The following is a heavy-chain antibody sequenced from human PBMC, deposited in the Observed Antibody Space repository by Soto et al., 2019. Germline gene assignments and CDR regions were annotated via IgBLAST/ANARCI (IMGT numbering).Heavy chain of an antibody. CDR1: GGSISSSSYY. CDR2: IYYSGST. V-gene: IGHV4-39*01. Sequence: QLQLQESGPGLVKPSETLSLTCTVSGGSISSSSYYWGWIRQPPGKGLEWIGSIYYSGSTYYNPSLKSRGTISVDTSKNQFSLKLSSVTAADTAVYYCARLDCSSTSCYGVYYYYYMDVWGKGTTVTVSS. CDR3: ARLDCSSTSCYGVYYYYYMDV. D-gene: IGHD2-2*01. J-gene: IGHJ6*03.